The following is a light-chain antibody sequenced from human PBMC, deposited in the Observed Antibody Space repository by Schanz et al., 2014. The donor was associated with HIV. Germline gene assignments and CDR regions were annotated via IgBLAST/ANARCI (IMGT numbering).Light chain of an antibody. J-gene: IGKJ1*01. Sequence: EIVLTQSPGTLSLSPGERATLSCRASQSVSNSLAWYQQKPGQTPRLLIYAASSLQSGVPSRFSGSGSGTDFTLTISSLQPEDFATYYCQQSYSTLWTFGQGTKVEIK. CDR1: QSVSNS. CDR2: AAS. CDR3: QQSYSTLWT. V-gene: IGKV3-11*01.